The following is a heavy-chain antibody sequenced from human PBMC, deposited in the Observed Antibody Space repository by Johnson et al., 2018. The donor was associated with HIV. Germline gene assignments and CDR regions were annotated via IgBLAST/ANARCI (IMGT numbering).Heavy chain of an antibody. J-gene: IGHJ3*02. Sequence: QVQLVESGGGVVQPGRSLRLSCAASGFTFRSYPMHWVRQAPGKGLEWVAVISYDGSDKDYADSVKGRFTISSDNAKNSLYLQMNSLSAEDTAVYYCARDGGNEPYSGSYRGALDIWGQGTMVTVSS. CDR2: ISYDGSDK. CDR3: ARDGGNEPYSGSYRGALDI. V-gene: IGHV3-30*07. D-gene: IGHD1-26*01. CDR1: GFTFRSYP.